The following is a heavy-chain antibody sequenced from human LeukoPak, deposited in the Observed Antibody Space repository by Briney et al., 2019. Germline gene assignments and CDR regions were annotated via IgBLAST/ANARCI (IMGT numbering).Heavy chain of an antibody. CDR3: AQVAGILTGYYQNWFDP. V-gene: IGHV2-5*02. CDR1: GFSLSTSGVG. CDR2: IYWDDDR. J-gene: IGHJ5*02. Sequence: SGPTLVKPTQTLTLTCTFSGFSLSTSGVGVGWIRQPPGKALEWLALIYWDDDRRYSPSLKSRLTITKDTSKNQVVLTMTNMDPVDTATYYCAQVAGILTGYYQNWFDPWGQGTLVTVSS. D-gene: IGHD3-9*01.